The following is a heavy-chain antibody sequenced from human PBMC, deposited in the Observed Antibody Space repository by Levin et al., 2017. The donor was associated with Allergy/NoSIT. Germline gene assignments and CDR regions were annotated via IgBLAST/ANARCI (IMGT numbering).Heavy chain of an antibody. CDR2: VSHDGSNT. J-gene: IGHJ4*02. CDR1: GFTFTNYA. V-gene: IGHV3-30-3*01. D-gene: IGHD2/OR15-2a*01. CDR3: AKVPERESMASDYFDY. Sequence: PGGSLRLSCAASGFTFTNYAIHWVRQAPGKGLEWVALVSHDGSNTYYADSVKGRFTVSRDNSKNTLYLRMNNLRREDTALYHCAKVPERESMASDYFDYWGQGTLVTVSS.